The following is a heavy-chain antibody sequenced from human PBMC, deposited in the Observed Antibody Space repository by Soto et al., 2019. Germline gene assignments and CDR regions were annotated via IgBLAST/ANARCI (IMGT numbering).Heavy chain of an antibody. V-gene: IGHV3-23*01. Sequence: PVVSLILSCAACGVSCRGYAVNLFREAPGKGVEWVGGSVGGVMTTFSSGSVKGRFSISRDNSKNTVYLQMNSLRAEDSAVYDCERAGGQCSGTRCSNQWPETWGEGTMVTVSS. D-gene: IGHD2-15*01. J-gene: IGHJ4*02. CDR2: SVGGVMTT. CDR1: GVSCRGYA. CDR3: ERAGGQCSGTRCSNQWPET.